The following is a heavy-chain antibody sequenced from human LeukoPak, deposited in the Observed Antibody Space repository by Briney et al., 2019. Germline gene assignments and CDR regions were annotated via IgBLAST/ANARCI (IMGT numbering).Heavy chain of an antibody. CDR1: GGTFSSYA. Sequence: GASVKVSCKASGGTFSSYAISWVRQAPGQGLEWMGGIIPIFGTANYAQKFQGRVTITADESTSTVYMELSSLRSEDTAVYYCARERYSSGWPHFQHWGQGTLVTVSS. CDR3: ARERYSSGWPHFQH. D-gene: IGHD6-19*01. CDR2: IIPIFGTA. V-gene: IGHV1-69*13. J-gene: IGHJ1*01.